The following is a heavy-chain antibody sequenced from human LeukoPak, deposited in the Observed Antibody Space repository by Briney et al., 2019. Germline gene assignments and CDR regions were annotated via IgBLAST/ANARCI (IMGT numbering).Heavy chain of an antibody. J-gene: IGHJ6*03. CDR1: EFTFSNYG. V-gene: IGHV3-33*06. Sequence: GGSLRLSCAASEFTFSNYGMHWVRQAPGKGLEGVAVVWYDGSNKYYVDSVKGRFTISRDNYKNTLYLKMNSLRVEDTAVYYCAKDTGYYYYYMDVWGKGTTVTVSS. CDR2: VWYDGSNK. D-gene: IGHD1-14*01. CDR3: AKDTGYYYYYMDV.